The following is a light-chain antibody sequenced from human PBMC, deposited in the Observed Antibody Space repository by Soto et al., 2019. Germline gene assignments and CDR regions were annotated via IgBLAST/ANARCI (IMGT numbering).Light chain of an antibody. CDR1: QSVNSD. CDR3: QQYNHWPLT. V-gene: IGKV3-15*01. J-gene: IGKJ4*01. CDR2: SAS. Sequence: ETVMTQSPATLSASPGESATLSCRASQSVNSDLAWYQQIPGQAPRLLIYSASTGATGVPARFSGGGSGTEFTLTISSLPSEDFAIYYCQQYNHWPLTFGGGTKVEI.